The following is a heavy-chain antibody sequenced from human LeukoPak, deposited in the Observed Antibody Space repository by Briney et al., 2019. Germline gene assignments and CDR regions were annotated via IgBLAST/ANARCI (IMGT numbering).Heavy chain of an antibody. D-gene: IGHD4-17*01. Sequence: PGESLMISCKGSGYLFTSYWISWVRQMPGKGLEWMGRIDPSDSYTNYSPSFQGHVTISADKSISTAYLQWSSLKASDTAMYYCARRGYGDYTNGFDYWGQGTLVTVSS. CDR3: ARRGYGDYTNGFDY. J-gene: IGHJ4*02. CDR2: IDPSDSYT. V-gene: IGHV5-10-1*01. CDR1: GYLFTSYW.